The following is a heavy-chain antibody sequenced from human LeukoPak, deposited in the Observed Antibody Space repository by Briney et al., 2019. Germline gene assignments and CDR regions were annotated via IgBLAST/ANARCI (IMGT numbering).Heavy chain of an antibody. D-gene: IGHD1-1*01. CDR3: VKSGTLLREGFNY. Sequence: PSETLSLTCTVSGASINIRYHYWGWIRQSPGKGLEWIGSMDYTGETYYSPSLQSRVIISVDTPRNQFSLNLHSMTAADTAVYYCVKSGTLLREGFNYWGQGTLVTVSS. V-gene: IGHV4-39*01. J-gene: IGHJ4*02. CDR2: MDYTGET. CDR1: GASINIRYHY.